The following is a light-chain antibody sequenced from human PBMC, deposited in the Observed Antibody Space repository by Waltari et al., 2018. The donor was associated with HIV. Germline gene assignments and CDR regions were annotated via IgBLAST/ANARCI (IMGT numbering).Light chain of an antibody. J-gene: IGLJ3*02. CDR3: ASWDDSLPASWV. Sequence: QSVLTQPPSASGTPGQRVAMSCSGSTSNIGSNSVAWYQQVPGTAPKLLIDETDQRPSGVPDRFSGSKSGTSASLAISGLQSEDEADYYCASWDDSLPASWVFGGGTSLTVL. CDR1: TSNIGSNS. V-gene: IGLV1-44*01. CDR2: ETD.